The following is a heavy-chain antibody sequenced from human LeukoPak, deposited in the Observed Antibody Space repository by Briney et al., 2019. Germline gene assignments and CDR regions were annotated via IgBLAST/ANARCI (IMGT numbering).Heavy chain of an antibody. CDR1: GGSISSSSYY. D-gene: IGHD3-3*01. CDR2: INHSGST. J-gene: IGHJ5*02. CDR3: ARSNYDFWSGYYS. V-gene: IGHV4-39*07. Sequence: SETLSLTCTVSGGSISSSSYYWGWLRQPPGRGLEWIGEINHSGSTNYNPSLKSRVTISVDTSKNQFSLKLSSVTAADTAVYYCARSNYDFWSGYYSWGQGTLVTVSS.